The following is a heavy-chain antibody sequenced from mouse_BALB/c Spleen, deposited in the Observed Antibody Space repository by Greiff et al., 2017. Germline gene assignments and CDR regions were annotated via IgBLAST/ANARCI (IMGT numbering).Heavy chain of an antibody. CDR1: GDSITSGY. Sequence: EVKLMESGPSLVKPSQTLSLTCSVTGDSITSGYWNWIRKFPGNKLEYMGYISYSGSTYYNPSLKSRISITRDTSKNQYYLQLNSVTTEDTATYYCARSPRSMITTNYAMDYWGQGTSVTVSS. J-gene: IGHJ4*01. CDR3: ARSPRSMITTNYAMDY. D-gene: IGHD2-4*01. CDR2: ISYSGST. V-gene: IGHV3-8*02.